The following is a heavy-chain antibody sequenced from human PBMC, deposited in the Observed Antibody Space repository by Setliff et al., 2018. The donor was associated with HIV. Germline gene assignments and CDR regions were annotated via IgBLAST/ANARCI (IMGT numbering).Heavy chain of an antibody. CDR1: GYSFTDYY. V-gene: IGHV1-46*01. CDR3: ARDPLYDSSGYYYGGNDAFDI. CDR2: INPSGGST. D-gene: IGHD3-22*01. J-gene: IGHJ3*02. Sequence: ASVKVSCKASGYSFTDYYMHWVRQAPGQGLEWMGWINPSGGSTSYAQKFQGRVTMTRDTSTSTVYMELSSLRSEDTAVYYCARDPLYDSSGYYYGGNDAFDIWGQGTMVTVSS.